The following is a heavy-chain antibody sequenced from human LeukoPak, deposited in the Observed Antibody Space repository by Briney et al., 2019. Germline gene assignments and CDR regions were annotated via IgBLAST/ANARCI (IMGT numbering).Heavy chain of an antibody. V-gene: IGHV3-11*01. CDR3: AREGYSYGFDY. Sequence: GGSLRLSCAASGFTVSSNYMSWIRQAPGKGLEWVSYISSSGSTIYYADSVKGRFTISRDNAKNSLYLQMNSLRAEDTAVYYRAREGYSYGFDYWGQGTLVTVSS. J-gene: IGHJ4*02. D-gene: IGHD5-18*01. CDR2: ISSSGSTI. CDR1: GFTVSSNY.